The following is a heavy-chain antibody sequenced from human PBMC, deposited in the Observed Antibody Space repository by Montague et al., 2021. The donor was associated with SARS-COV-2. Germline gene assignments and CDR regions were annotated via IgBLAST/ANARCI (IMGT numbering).Heavy chain of an antibody. D-gene: IGHD3-16*01. CDR3: AREEGDYGGMDV. J-gene: IGHJ6*02. V-gene: IGHV4-30-2*01. CDR2: IYHSGST. Sequence: TLSLTCAVSGGSISSGGYSWSWIRQPPGKGLEWIVYIYHSGSTYYNPSLKSRVTISVDRSKNQFSLKLSSVTAADTAVYYCAREEGDYGGMDVWGQGTTVTVSS. CDR1: GGSISSGGYS.